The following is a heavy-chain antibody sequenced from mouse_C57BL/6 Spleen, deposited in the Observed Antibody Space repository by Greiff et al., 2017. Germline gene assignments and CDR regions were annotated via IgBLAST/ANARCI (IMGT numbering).Heavy chain of an antibody. Sequence: VQLQQPGAELVKPGASVKLSCKASGYTFTSYWMQWVKQRPGQGLEWIGEIDPSDSYTNYNQKFKGKATLTVDTSSSTAYMQLSSLTSEDSAVYYCARRGLRRGYYFDYWGQGTTLTVSS. V-gene: IGHV1-50*01. CDR1: GYTFTSYW. J-gene: IGHJ2*01. CDR2: IDPSDSYT. CDR3: ARRGLRRGYYFDY. D-gene: IGHD2-4*01.